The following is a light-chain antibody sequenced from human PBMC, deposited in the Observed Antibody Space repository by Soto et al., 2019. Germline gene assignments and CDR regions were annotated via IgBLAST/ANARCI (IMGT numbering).Light chain of an antibody. V-gene: IGLV2-14*01. CDR3: SSYTINSLYV. CDR1: SSDVGGYNY. Sequence: QSVLTQPASVSGSPGQSITISCTGTSSDVGGYNYVSWYQQHPGTAPKLMIYEVSNRPSGVSNRFSGSKSGNTASLTISGLQAEDEADYYCSSYTINSLYVFGTGTKVTVL. CDR2: EVS. J-gene: IGLJ1*01.